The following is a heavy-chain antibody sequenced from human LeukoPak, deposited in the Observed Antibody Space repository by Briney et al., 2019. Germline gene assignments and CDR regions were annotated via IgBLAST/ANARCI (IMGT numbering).Heavy chain of an antibody. V-gene: IGHV3-30*18. D-gene: IGHD1-26*01. Sequence: PGRSLRLSCAASGFTFSSYGMHWVRQAPGKGLEWVAVISHDGSNKYYADSVKGRFTISRDNSKNTLYLQMNSLRAEDTAVYYCAKDRGQSDAFDIWGQGTMVTVSS. CDR2: ISHDGSNK. CDR3: AKDRGQSDAFDI. J-gene: IGHJ3*02. CDR1: GFTFSSYG.